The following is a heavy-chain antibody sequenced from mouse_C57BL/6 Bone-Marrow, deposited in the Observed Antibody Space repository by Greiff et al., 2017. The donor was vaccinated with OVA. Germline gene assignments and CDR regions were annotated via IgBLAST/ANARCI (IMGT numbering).Heavy chain of an antibody. J-gene: IGHJ2*01. V-gene: IGHV1-81*01. Sequence: VQLQQSGAELARPGASVKLSCKASGYTFTSYGISWVKQRTGQGLEWIGEIYPRSGNTYYNEKFKGKATLTADKSSSTAYMELRSLTSEDSAGYFCSRAGWLYYFDYWGQGTTLTVSS. CDR1: GYTFTSYG. CDR2: IYPRSGNT. CDR3: SRAGWLYYFDY. D-gene: IGHD1-1*02.